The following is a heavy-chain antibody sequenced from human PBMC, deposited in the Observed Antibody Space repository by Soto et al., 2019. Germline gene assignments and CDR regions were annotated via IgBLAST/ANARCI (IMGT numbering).Heavy chain of an antibody. CDR1: GFTFSSYW. CDR3: AREQRWSYYYYYMDV. V-gene: IGHV3-7*01. CDR2: IKQDGSEK. Sequence: GGSLILSCAASGFTFSSYWMSWVRQAPGKGLEWVANIKQDGSEKYYVDSVKGRFTISRDNAKNSLYLQMNSLRAEDTAVYYCAREQRWSYYYYYMDVWGKGTTVTFSS. J-gene: IGHJ6*03. D-gene: IGHD4-17*01.